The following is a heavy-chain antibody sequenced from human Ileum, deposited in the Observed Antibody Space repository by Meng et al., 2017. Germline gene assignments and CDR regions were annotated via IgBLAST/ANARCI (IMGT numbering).Heavy chain of an antibody. CDR3: ARDHWGSLDY. V-gene: IGHV4-61*01. Sequence: QGQLQESGTRLVSPSETLPLICTVSGASVTTSHYQWGWIRQPPGKGLEWIGYASTNYNPSLKSRLTISLDTSKNQVSLKLTSVTAADTAVYYCARDHWGSLDYWGQGILVTVSS. CDR2: AST. J-gene: IGHJ4*02. D-gene: IGHD7-27*01. CDR1: GASVTTSHYQ.